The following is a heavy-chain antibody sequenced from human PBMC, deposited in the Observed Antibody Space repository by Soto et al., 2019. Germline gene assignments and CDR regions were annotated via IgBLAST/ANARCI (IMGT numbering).Heavy chain of an antibody. J-gene: IGHJ6*02. CDR3: ARDRGHLLPNYGMDV. CDR2: ISGGDDST. CDR1: GFTFSDYV. Sequence: PGGSLRLPCGASGFTFSDYVMTWVRQAPGKGLEWVAGISGGDDSTYYADAVKGRFTISRANSKNTLYLQMNSLRAEDTAVYYCARDRGHLLPNYGMDVWGQGTTVTVS. D-gene: IGHD2-2*01. V-gene: IGHV3-23*01.